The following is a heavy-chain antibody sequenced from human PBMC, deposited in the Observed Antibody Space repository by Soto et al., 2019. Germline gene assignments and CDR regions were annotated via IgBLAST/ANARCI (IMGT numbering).Heavy chain of an antibody. J-gene: IGHJ5*02. CDR2: IYYSRST. CDR1: GGSISSGGYY. Sequence: SETLSLTCTVSGGSISSGGYYWSWIRQHPGKGLEWIGYIYYSRSTYYNPSLKSRVTISVDTSKNQFSLKLSSVTAADTAVYYCAREHVVAAAGTDWFDPWGQGTLVTVSS. CDR3: AREHVVAAAGTDWFDP. D-gene: IGHD6-13*01. V-gene: IGHV4-31*03.